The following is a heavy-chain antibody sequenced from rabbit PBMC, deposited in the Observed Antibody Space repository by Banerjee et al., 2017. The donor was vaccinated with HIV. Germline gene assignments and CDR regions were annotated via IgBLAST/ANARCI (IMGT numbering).Heavy chain of an antibody. CDR3: ARDGSSSVWGGDL. V-gene: IGHV1S45*01. Sequence: QEQLEESGGDLVKPGASLTLTCTASGFDLSSGYDMCWVRQAPGKGLEWIACIYTSSGSTWYASWAKGRFTISKTSSTTVTLQMTSLTAADTATYFCARDGSSSVWGGDLWGQGTLVTVS. D-gene: IGHD4-1*01. J-gene: IGHJ3*01. CDR2: IYTSSGST. CDR1: GFDLSSGYD.